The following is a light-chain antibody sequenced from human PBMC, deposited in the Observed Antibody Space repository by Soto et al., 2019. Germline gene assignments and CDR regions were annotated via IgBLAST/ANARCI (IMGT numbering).Light chain of an antibody. V-gene: IGLV2-14*01. CDR1: SSDVGGYDY. CDR2: EVS. Sequence: QSVLTQPASVSGSPGQSITISCTGTSSDVGGYDYVSWYQQYPDKAPKLMIFEVSNRPSGVSNRFSGSKSGNTASLTISGLQAEDEADYYCSAYASSSVLFGGGTMVTVL. J-gene: IGLJ2*01. CDR3: SAYASSSVL.